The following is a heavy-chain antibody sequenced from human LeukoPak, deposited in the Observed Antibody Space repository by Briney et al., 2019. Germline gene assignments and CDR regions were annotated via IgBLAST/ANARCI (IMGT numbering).Heavy chain of an antibody. V-gene: IGHV4-61*02. D-gene: IGHD6-13*01. J-gene: IGHJ5*02. Sequence: PSQTLSLTCTVSGGSISSGSYYWSWIRQPAGKGLEWIGRIYTSGSTNYNPSLKSRVTISVDTSKNQFSLKPSSVTAADTAVYYCARHSSSWYVAAWGQGTLVTVPS. CDR3: ARHSSSWYVAA. CDR2: IYTSGST. CDR1: GGSISSGSYY.